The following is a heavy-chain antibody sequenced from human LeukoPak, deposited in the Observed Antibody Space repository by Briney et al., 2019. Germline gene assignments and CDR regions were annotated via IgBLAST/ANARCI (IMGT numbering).Heavy chain of an antibody. CDR3: AKSGLFYEFWSRQPD. CDR1: GGSVRGYY. J-gene: IGHJ4*02. CDR2: IHYSGST. V-gene: IGHV4-59*08. Sequence: SETLSLTCSVSGGSVRGYYWSWIRQPPGKGLEWIGYIHYSGSTNYNPSLKSRVIISIDTSKDEFSLKLSSVTAAYTAVYYCAKSGLFYEFWSRQPDWGQGVLVTVSS. D-gene: IGHD3-3*01.